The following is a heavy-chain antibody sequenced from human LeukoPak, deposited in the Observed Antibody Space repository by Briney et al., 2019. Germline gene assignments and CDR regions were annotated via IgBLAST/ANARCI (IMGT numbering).Heavy chain of an antibody. CDR3: AKAGDYSGSGGDP. CDR2: ISGSGHTT. J-gene: IGHJ5*02. D-gene: IGHD3-10*01. CDR1: GFTFGSYA. V-gene: IGHV3-23*01. Sequence: GGSLRLSCAASGFTFGSYAMSWVRQAPGKGLEWVSTISGSGHTTYYADSVKGRFTVSRDISKNTLYLQMNSLRAEDTAVYYCAKAGDYSGSGGDPWGQGTLVTVSS.